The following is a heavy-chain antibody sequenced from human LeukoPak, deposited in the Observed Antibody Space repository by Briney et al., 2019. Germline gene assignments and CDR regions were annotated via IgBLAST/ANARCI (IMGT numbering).Heavy chain of an antibody. CDR1: GFDLNTYE. J-gene: IGHJ5*02. CDR2: ITISGHTK. V-gene: IGHV3-48*03. CDR3: ARGDPHADL. Sequence: TGGSLRLSCAASGFDLNTYEMNWVRQAPGKGLEWIADITISGHTKNYADSVKGRFTISRDNAGTSLYLQMNSLRVEDTDVYYCARGDPHADLWGQGTLVTVSS.